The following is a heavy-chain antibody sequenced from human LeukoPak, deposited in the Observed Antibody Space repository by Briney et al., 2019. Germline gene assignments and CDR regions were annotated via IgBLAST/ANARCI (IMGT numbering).Heavy chain of an antibody. Sequence: QPGRSLRLSCTSSGFTFGTYAVSWFRQAPGKGLEWVSGISTSGGSTSYADSVKGRFTISRDNPRNTLYMEMNSLRAEDTAVYYCAIMHPYYDGSGYWVQWGQGTLVTVSS. CDR1: GFTFGTYA. CDR2: ISTSGGST. V-gene: IGHV3-23*01. D-gene: IGHD3-22*01. CDR3: AIMHPYYDGSGYWVQ. J-gene: IGHJ4*02.